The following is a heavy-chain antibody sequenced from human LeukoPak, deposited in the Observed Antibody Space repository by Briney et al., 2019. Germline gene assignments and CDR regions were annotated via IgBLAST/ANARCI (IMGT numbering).Heavy chain of an antibody. D-gene: IGHD5-18*01. CDR1: GFTFSSYC. J-gene: IGHJ4*02. CDR2: ISSSSSYI. V-gene: IGHV3-21*01. CDR3: ARDLEYSYAPI. Sequence: GGSLRLSCAASGFTFSSYCMNWVRQAPGKGLEWVSSISSSSSYIYYADSVKGRFTISRGNATNSLYLQMNSLRAEDTAVYYCARDLEYSYAPIWGQGTLVTVSS.